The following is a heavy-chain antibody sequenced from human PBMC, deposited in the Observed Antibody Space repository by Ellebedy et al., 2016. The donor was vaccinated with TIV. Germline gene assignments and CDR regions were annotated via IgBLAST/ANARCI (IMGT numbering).Heavy chain of an antibody. D-gene: IGHD2/OR15-2a*01. CDR1: GFNFRNAW. Sequence: GESLKISCAASGFNFRNAWMNWVRQAPGRGLEWIGRIKTKTEDEATEYVEPHSGRFTITRDDSKDTVYLHMNSLKTEDTSIYYCTTRTTLSYQNWGQGTLVTVSS. CDR2: IKTKTEDEAT. J-gene: IGHJ1*01. CDR3: TTRTTLSYQN. V-gene: IGHV3-15*07.